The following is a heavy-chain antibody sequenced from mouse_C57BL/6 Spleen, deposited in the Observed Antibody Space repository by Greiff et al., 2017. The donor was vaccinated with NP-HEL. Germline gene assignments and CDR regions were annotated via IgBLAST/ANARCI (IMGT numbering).Heavy chain of an antibody. CDR2: IHPNSGST. CDR3: ASPQFYYYGSGDY. J-gene: IGHJ2*01. CDR1: GYTFTSYW. D-gene: IGHD1-1*01. V-gene: IGHV1-64*01. Sequence: QVQLQQPGAELVKPGASVKLSCKASGYTFTSYWMHWVKQRPGQGLEWIGMIHPNSGSTNYNEKFKSKATLTVDKSSSTAYMQLSSLTSEDSAVYYCASPQFYYYGSGDYWGQGTTLTVSS.